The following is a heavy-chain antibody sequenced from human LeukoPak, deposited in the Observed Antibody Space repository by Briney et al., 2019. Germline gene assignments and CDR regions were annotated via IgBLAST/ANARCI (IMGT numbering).Heavy chain of an antibody. D-gene: IGHD3-16*02. Sequence: GGSLRLSCAGCGRSLSTYVMSWGRQAPWKRLEWVSTISGSGGSTFYAGSVTGQFTSSRDISKNTLYLQMTNLRAEETAVYYWAGRGPMITFGGVIAYFQYWGQGTLVTVSS. V-gene: IGHV3-23*01. CDR2: ISGSGGST. CDR1: GRSLSTYV. CDR3: AGRGPMITFGGVIAYFQY. J-gene: IGHJ4*02.